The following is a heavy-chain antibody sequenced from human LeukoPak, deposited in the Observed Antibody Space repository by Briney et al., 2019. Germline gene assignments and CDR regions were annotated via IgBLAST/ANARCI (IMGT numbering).Heavy chain of an antibody. D-gene: IGHD1-26*01. J-gene: IGHJ4*02. CDR2: IRYDGTNK. CDR1: GFTFTNYG. CDR3: ARRRYSGSSQHFDY. V-gene: IGHV3-30*02. Sequence: GGSLRLSCAASGFTFTNYGIHWVRQAPGKGLEWVAFIRYDGTNKYYADSVKGRFTISRDNSKNTLYLQMNSLRAEDTAVYYCARRRYSGSSQHFDYWGQGTLVTVSS.